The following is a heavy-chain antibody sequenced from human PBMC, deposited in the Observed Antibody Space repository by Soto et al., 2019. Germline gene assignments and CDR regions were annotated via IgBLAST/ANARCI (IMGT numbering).Heavy chain of an antibody. D-gene: IGHD2-2*01. CDR2: VYSGGST. J-gene: IGHJ6*03. CDR1: GFTVSSSY. Sequence: GGSLRLSCAASGFTVSSSYMSWVRQAPGKGLEWVSVVYSGGSTHYADSVKGRFTISRDNSKNTLYLQMNSLRAEDTAVYYCAREGYCGSTSCYERYSYYYMDVWGKGITVTVSS. CDR3: AREGYCGSTSCYERYSYYYMDV. V-gene: IGHV3-66*01.